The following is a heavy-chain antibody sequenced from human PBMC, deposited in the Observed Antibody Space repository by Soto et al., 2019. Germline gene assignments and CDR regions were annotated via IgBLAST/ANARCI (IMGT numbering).Heavy chain of an antibody. CDR2: ISYSGST. V-gene: IGHV4-59*11. CDR3: GRADPGATVGY. Sequence: SETQSLTCTVCGGSMSSHDCTWLRQPPWKGLEWIGYISYSGSTYYNPSLKSRVTISADTSRNQFSLKLSSVIAADTAVYYCGRADPGATVGYSGQRTLSAVSS. CDR1: GGSMSSHD. D-gene: IGHD1-26*01. J-gene: IGHJ1*01.